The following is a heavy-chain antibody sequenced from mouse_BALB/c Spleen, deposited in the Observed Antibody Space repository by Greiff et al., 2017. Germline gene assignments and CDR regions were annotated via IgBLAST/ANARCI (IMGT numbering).Heavy chain of an antibody. CDR3: ARSGRYDDYAMDY. V-gene: IGHV3-2*02. CDR1: GYSITSDYA. CDR2: ISYSGST. Sequence: EVQRVESGPGLVKPSQSLSLTCTVTGYSITSDYAWNWIRQFPGNKLEWMGYISYSGSTSYNPSLKSRISITRDTSKNQFFLQLNSVTTEDTATYYCARSGRYDDYAMDYWGQGTSVTVSS. D-gene: IGHD2-14*01. J-gene: IGHJ4*01.